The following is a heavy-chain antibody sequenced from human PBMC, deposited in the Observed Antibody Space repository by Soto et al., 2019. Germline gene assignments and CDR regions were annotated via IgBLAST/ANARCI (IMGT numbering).Heavy chain of an antibody. CDR1: GVTISTYY. CDR3: VREAYIGYGHAIDH. V-gene: IGHV4-59*01. J-gene: IGHJ4*02. Sequence: SETLSLTCAVSGVTISTYYCSWIRQPPGKGLEWIGYNYHSGTTNYNPSLKSRVTISVDTSKNQFSLRLTSVTAADTAIYYCVREAYIGYGHAIDHWGQGILFTVSS. CDR2: NYHSGTT. D-gene: IGHD5-12*01.